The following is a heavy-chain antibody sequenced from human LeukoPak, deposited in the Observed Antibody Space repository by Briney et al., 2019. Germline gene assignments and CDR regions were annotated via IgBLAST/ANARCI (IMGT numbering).Heavy chain of an antibody. CDR3: AREDYDFWSGYRSGNWFDP. J-gene: IGHJ5*02. CDR2: IKSKTDGGTI. CDR1: GFTFSDAW. D-gene: IGHD3-3*01. Sequence: GGSLRLSCAASGFTFSDAWMNWVRQAPGKGLEWVGRIKSKTDGGTIDYAAPVKGRFTISRDDSKNTLYLQMNSLRAEDTAVYYCAREDYDFWSGYRSGNWFDPWGQGTLVTVSS. V-gene: IGHV3-15*01.